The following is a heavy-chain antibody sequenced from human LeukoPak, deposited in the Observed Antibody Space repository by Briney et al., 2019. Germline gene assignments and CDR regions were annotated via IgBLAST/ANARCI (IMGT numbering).Heavy chain of an antibody. Sequence: ASVKVSCKASGYTFTSYAVHWVRQAPGQRLEWMGWINAGNGNTKYSQKFQGRVTITRDTSASTAYMELSSLRSEDTAVYYCAGDHPGRDRRTYYRWFDPWGQGTLVTVSS. J-gene: IGHJ5*02. CDR2: INAGNGNT. D-gene: IGHD3-22*01. V-gene: IGHV1-3*01. CDR3: AGDHPGRDRRTYYRWFDP. CDR1: GYTFTSYA.